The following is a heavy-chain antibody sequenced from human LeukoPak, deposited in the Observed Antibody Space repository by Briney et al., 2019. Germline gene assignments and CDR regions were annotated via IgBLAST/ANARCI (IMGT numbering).Heavy chain of an antibody. J-gene: IGHJ4*02. CDR2: INPNSGGT. CDR1: GYTFTGYY. V-gene: IGHV1-2*02. Sequence: ASVKVSCKASGYTFTGYYMHWVRQAPGQGLEWMGWINPNSGGTNYAQKFQGRVTMTRDTSISTAYMELSRLRSDDTAVYYCARVGSVDIVLMVYAEAFDYWGQGTLVTVSS. D-gene: IGHD2-8*01. CDR3: ARVGSVDIVLMVYAEAFDY.